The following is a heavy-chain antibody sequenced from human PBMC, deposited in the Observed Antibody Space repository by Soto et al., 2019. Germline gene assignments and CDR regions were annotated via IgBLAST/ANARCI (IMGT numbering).Heavy chain of an antibody. CDR3: ASRGYCSSTSCLEYWFDP. CDR2: INHSGST. D-gene: IGHD2-2*01. Sequence: QVQLQQWGAGLLKPSETLSLTCAVYGGSFSGYYWSWIRQPPGKGLEWIGEINHSGSTNYNPSLKSRVTISVDTSKNQFSLKLSSVTAADTAVYYCASRGYCSSTSCLEYWFDPWGQGTLVTVSS. V-gene: IGHV4-34*01. J-gene: IGHJ5*02. CDR1: GGSFSGYY.